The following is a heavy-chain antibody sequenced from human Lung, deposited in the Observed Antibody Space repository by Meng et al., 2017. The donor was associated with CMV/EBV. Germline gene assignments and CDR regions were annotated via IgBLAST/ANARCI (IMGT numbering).Heavy chain of an antibody. Sequence: ASXXVSXKSSGYTFTGNYMHWVRQAPGQGLEWMGWINPNSGGTNYAQKFQGRVTTNRETSISKAYMGLSRLGSDETAVYYCAKGVRQWLARSWFDPWVQGTXVTVSS. CDR1: GYTFTGNY. CDR3: AKGVRQWLARSWFDP. V-gene: IGHV1-2*02. J-gene: IGHJ5*02. D-gene: IGHD6-19*01. CDR2: INPNSGGT.